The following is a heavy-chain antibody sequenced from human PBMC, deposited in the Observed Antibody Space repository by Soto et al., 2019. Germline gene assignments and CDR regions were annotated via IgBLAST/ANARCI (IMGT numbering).Heavy chain of an antibody. V-gene: IGHV3-21*01. CDR1: GFTFSSYV. D-gene: IGHD6-13*01. CDR3: ARDKNIAAAGNFDY. J-gene: IGHJ4*02. CDR2: ISSSSSYI. Sequence: PGGSLRLSCAASGFTFSSYVMSWVRQTPGKGLEWVSAISSSSSYIYYADSVKGRFTISRDNAKNTLYLQMNSLRAEDTTVYYCARDKNIAAAGNFDYWGQGTLVTVSS.